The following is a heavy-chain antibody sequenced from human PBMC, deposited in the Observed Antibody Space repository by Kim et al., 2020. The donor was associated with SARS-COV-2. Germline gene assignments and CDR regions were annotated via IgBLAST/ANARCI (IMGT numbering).Heavy chain of an antibody. V-gene: IGHV3-20*04. J-gene: IGHJ6*02. CDR2: INWKGGST. D-gene: IGHD6-13*01. CDR3: AREAVIAVGGGVYYYGMDV. CDR1: GFILDDYG. Sequence: GGSLRLSCAASGFILDDYGMSWVRQAPGKGLEWVSGINWKGGSTGYADSVKGRFTISRDNAKNSLYLQMNSLRVEDTALYYCAREAVIAVGGGVYYYGMDVWGQGTTVTVSS.